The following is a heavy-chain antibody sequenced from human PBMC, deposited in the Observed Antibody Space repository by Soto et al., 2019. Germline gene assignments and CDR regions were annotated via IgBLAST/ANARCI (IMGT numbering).Heavy chain of an antibody. CDR1: GGSISSGDYY. D-gene: IGHD3-3*01. J-gene: IGHJ6*02. CDR3: ARDAYDFWSGYYPLPVNGMDV. Sequence: SETLSLTCTVSGGSISSGDYYWSWIRQPPGKGLEWIGYIYYSGSTYYNPSLKSRVTISVDTSKNQFSLKLSSVTAADTAVYYCARDAYDFWSGYYPLPVNGMDVWGQGTTVTVSS. V-gene: IGHV4-30-4*01. CDR2: IYYSGST.